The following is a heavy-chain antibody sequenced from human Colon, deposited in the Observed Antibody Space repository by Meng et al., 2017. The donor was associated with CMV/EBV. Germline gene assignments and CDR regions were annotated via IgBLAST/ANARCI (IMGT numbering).Heavy chain of an antibody. V-gene: IGHV3-9*01. Sequence: LSLTCAASGFTFDDFAMHWVRQGPGKGLEWVAGISWNGGREGYADSVKGRFTISRDNAKNSVYLHMNSLRVEDTGFYYCAKDIAMAGVVNGVENWGQGTLVTVSS. CDR3: AKDIAMAGVVNGVEN. J-gene: IGHJ4*02. CDR1: GFTFDDFA. CDR2: ISWNGGRE. D-gene: IGHD3-3*01.